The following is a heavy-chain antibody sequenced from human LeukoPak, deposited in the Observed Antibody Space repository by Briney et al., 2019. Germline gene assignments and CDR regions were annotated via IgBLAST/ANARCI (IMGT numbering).Heavy chain of an antibody. D-gene: IGHD5-18*01. V-gene: IGHV4-59*01. Sequence: PSETLSLTCTVSGGSISSYYWSWIRQPPGKGLEWIGYIYYSGSTNYSPSLKSRVTISVDTSKNQFSLKLSSVTAADTAVYYRARGIRGYSYGSLYYWGQGTLVTVSS. CDR3: ARGIRGYSYGSLYY. CDR1: GGSISSYY. J-gene: IGHJ4*02. CDR2: IYYSGST.